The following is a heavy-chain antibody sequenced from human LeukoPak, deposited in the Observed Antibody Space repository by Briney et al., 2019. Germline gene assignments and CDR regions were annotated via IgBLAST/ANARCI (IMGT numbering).Heavy chain of an antibody. J-gene: IGHJ4*02. CDR2: IYYSGST. CDR1: GGSISSYY. D-gene: IGHD3-16*02. CDR3: ASISYDYVWGSYRKGYYFDY. V-gene: IGHV4-59*12. Sequence: PSETLSLTCTVSGGSISSYYWSWIRQPPGKGLEWIGYIYYSGSTNYNPSLKSRVTISVDTSKNQFSLKLSSVTAADTAVYYCASISYDYVWGSYRKGYYFDYWGQGTLVTVSS.